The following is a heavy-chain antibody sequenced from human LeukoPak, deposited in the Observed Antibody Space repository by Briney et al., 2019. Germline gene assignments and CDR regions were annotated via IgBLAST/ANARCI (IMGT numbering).Heavy chain of an antibody. J-gene: IGHJ4*02. V-gene: IGHV3-66*01. CDR1: GFTFSSYA. Sequence: PGGSLRLSCAASGFTFSSYAMSWVRQAPGKGLEWVSVIYSGGSTYYADSVKGRFTISRDNSKNTLYLQMNSLRAEDTAVYYCARDLSPAYYYDSSGPLLWGQGTLVTVSS. D-gene: IGHD3-22*01. CDR3: ARDLSPAYYYDSSGPLL. CDR2: IYSGGST.